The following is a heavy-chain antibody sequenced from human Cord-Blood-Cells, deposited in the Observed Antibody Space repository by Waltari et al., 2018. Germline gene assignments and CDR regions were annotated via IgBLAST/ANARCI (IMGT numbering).Heavy chain of an antibody. Sequence: QLQLQESGPGLVKPSETLSLTCTVSGGSISSSSYYWGWIRQPPGKGLEWIGSIYYSGSTYYNPSLKSRVTISVDTSKNQFSLKLSSVTAADTAVYYCARHRYIDAFDIWGQGTMVTVSS. V-gene: IGHV4-39*01. D-gene: IGHD1-1*01. CDR2: IYYSGST. J-gene: IGHJ3*02. CDR1: GGSISSSSYY. CDR3: ARHRYIDAFDI.